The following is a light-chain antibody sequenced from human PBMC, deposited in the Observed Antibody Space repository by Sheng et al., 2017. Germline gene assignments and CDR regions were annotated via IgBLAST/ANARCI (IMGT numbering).Light chain of an antibody. CDR3: CSYAGDFHA. J-gene: IGLJ3*02. V-gene: IGLV2-11*01. CDR1: SSDIGAYNF. CDR2: DVN. Sequence: QSALTQPRSVSGSPGQSVTISCTGTSSDIGAYNFVSWYQQHPGKAPRLMIYDVNRRPSGVPDRFSGSKSGDTASLTISGLQGDDEAHYYCCSYAGDFHAFGGGTTVNXP.